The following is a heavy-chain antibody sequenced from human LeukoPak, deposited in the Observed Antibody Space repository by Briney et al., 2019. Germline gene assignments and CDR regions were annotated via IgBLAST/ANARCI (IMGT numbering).Heavy chain of an antibody. J-gene: IGHJ4*02. D-gene: IGHD3-22*01. CDR3: VRDSSGYYPIFDY. Sequence: SETLSLTCTVSGGSINSYYWSWIRQPPGKGLEWIGYIYYSGSTNYNPSLKSRVAISVDTSKNQFSLKLGYVTAADTAVYYCVRDSSGYYPIFDYWGQGTLVTVSS. CDR2: IYYSGST. CDR1: GGSINSYY. V-gene: IGHV4-59*08.